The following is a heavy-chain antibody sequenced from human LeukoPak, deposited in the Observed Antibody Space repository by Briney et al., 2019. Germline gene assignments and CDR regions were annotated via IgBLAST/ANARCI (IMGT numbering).Heavy chain of an antibody. D-gene: IGHD5-18*01. CDR1: GGSISSSSYY. V-gene: IGHV4-39*01. CDR3: HFGYAYAFDI. J-gene: IGHJ3*02. CDR2: IYYSGST. Sequence: TSETLSLTCTVSGGSISSSSYYWGWIRQPPGQGLEWIGSIYYSGSTYYNPSLKSRVTISVDTSKNQFSLKLSSVTAADTAVYYCHFGYAYAFDIWGQGTMVTVSS.